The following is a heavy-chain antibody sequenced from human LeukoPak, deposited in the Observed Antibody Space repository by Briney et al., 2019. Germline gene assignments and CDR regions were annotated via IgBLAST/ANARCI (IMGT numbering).Heavy chain of an antibody. CDR2: INAGNGNT. D-gene: IGHD2-2*01. J-gene: IGHJ5*02. CDR3: AGGYCSSTSCYAFSNWFDP. Sequence: ASVKVSCKASGYTFTSYAMHWVRQAPGQRLEWMGWINAGNGNTKYSQKFQGRVTITRDTSASIAYMELSSLRSEDTAVYYCAGGYCSSTSCYAFSNWFDPWGQGTLVTVSS. V-gene: IGHV1-3*01. CDR1: GYTFTSYA.